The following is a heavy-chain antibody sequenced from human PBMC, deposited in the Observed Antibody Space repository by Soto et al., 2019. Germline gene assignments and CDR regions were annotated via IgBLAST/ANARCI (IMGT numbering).Heavy chain of an antibody. CDR2: IYYSGTT. CDR1: GDSISSYY. J-gene: IGHJ4*02. V-gene: IGHV4-59*01. CDR3: ARRSGSFDY. D-gene: IGHD3-3*01. Sequence: SETLSLTCTVSGDSISSYYWGWIRQPPGKGLEWIGHIYYSGTTNYNPSLKSRVTISADTSKNQFSLKLSSVTAADTAVYYCARRSGSFDYWGQGTLVTVSS.